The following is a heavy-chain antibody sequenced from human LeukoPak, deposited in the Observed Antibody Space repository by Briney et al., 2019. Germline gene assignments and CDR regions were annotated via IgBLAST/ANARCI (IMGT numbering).Heavy chain of an antibody. Sequence: PSETLSLTCTVSGGSISSGDYYWSWIRQPPGEGLEWIGYIYYSGSTYYNPSLKSRVTISVDTSKNQFSLKLSSVTAADTAVYYCARGVTIFGVVGYNWFDPWGQGTLVTVSS. CDR1: GGSISSGDYY. J-gene: IGHJ5*02. V-gene: IGHV4-30-4*08. D-gene: IGHD3-3*01. CDR2: IYYSGST. CDR3: ARGVTIFGVVGYNWFDP.